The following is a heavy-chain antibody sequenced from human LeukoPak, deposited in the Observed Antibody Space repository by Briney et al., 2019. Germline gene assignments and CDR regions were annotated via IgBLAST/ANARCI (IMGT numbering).Heavy chain of an antibody. CDR3: ARGGYSHYDY. CDR1: EFTFYSFR. D-gene: IGHD6-13*01. V-gene: IGHV3-21*01. J-gene: IGHJ4*02. Sequence: PGGSLTLSCAASEFTFYSFRMDWVGKAPGKGLKGCAYISSGSIEIYYADAVKGRFTISRDNAKNSLYLQMSSLRGEDTAVYYCARGGYSHYDYWGPGTLVTVSS. CDR2: ISSGSIEI.